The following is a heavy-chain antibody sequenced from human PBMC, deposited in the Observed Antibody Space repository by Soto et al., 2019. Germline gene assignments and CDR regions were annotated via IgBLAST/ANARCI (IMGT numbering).Heavy chain of an antibody. Sequence: PCGSLRLSCAASGFTFRIYVVHWVRQAPGKGLEWVAVIWYDGSNKYYADSVKGRFTISRDNSKNTLYLQMNSLRAEDTAVYYCAREGIYYYYGMDVWGQGTTVTVSS. V-gene: IGHV3-33*01. CDR1: GFTFRIYV. CDR3: AREGIYYYYGMDV. CDR2: IWYDGSNK. J-gene: IGHJ6*02.